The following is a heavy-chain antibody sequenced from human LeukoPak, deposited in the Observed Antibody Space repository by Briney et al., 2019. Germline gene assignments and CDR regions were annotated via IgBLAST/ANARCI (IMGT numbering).Heavy chain of an antibody. V-gene: IGHV3-21*01. D-gene: IGHD6-13*01. CDR3: ARDRVYSSSWYRAFDI. CDR1: GFTFSSYS. Sequence: GGSLRLSCAASGFTFSSYSMNWVRQAPGKGLEWVSSISSSSSYIYYADSVKGRFTISRDNAKNSLYLQMNSLRAEDTAVYYCARDRVYSSSWYRAFDIWGQGTMVTVSS. CDR2: ISSSSSYI. J-gene: IGHJ3*02.